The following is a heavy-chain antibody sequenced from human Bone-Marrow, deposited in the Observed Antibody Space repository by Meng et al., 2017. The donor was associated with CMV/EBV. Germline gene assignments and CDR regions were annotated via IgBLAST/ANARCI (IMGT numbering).Heavy chain of an antibody. D-gene: IGHD3-10*01. Sequence: SECNFSSYDISWMRQAPGQRVEWMGEIIPIFGTGNYALKFQGRVTITRDESTSTAYMELRSLRSDDTAIYYCARDLGGNYYPSWFDPWGQGTLVTVSS. CDR2: IIPIFGTG. V-gene: IGHV1-69*05. CDR1: ECNFSSYD. CDR3: ARDLGGNYYPSWFDP. J-gene: IGHJ5*02.